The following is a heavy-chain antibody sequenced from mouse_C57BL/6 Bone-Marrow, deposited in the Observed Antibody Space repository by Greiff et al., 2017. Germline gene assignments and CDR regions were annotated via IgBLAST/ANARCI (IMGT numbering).Heavy chain of an antibody. Sequence: VKLVESGPGLVQPSQSLSITCTVSGFSLTSYGVHWVRQPPGKGLEWLGVIWSGGSTDYNAAFISRLSISKDNSKSQVFFKMNSLQADDTAIYYCAKKGRLGRAWFAYWGQGTLVTVSA. J-gene: IGHJ3*01. D-gene: IGHD4-1*01. CDR3: AKKGRLGRAWFAY. CDR2: IWSGGST. V-gene: IGHV2-4*01. CDR1: GFSLTSYG.